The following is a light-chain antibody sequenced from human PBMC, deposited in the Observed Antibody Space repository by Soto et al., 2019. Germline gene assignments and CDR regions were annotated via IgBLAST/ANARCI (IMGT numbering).Light chain of an antibody. V-gene: IGKV3-20*01. CDR2: DAS. J-gene: IGKJ2*01. CDR3: QQYVDSPYT. Sequence: DIMLTQSPGTLSLSPGERSTLSCVASQSINSRSLAWYQQKPGQAPRLLIYDASSRATGIPDRFSASGSGTDFTLTISSLEPQDFAVYYCQQYVDSPYTFGHGTKVDI. CDR1: QSINSRS.